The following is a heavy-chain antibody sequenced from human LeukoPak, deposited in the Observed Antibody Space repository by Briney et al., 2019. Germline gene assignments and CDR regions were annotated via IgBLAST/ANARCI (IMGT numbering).Heavy chain of an antibody. CDR3: ATEGGYCSGGSCYPPYYYGMDV. CDR1: GYTFTSYY. V-gene: IGHV1-46*01. CDR2: INPSGGST. J-gene: IGHJ6*02. Sequence: ASVKVSCKASGYTFTSYYMHWVRQAPGQGLEWMGIINPSGGSTSYAQKFQGRVTMTEDTSTDTAYMELSSLRSEDTAVYYCATEGGYCSGGSCYPPYYYGMDVWGQGTTVTVSS. D-gene: IGHD2-15*01.